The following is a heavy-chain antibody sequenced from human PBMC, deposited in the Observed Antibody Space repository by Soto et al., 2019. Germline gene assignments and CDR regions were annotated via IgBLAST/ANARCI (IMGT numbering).Heavy chain of an antibody. Sequence: EVVLLASGGGSVRPGESLRLSCGASGFTFDNHAMAWVRQSPGKGLEWVSAISPSGNNTLYIDSVKGRFTISRDSRKKTLFMQMTSLRDEDSATYYCVKTMGRQWGMDFWGQGTTVTVSS. D-gene: IGHD3-10*01. CDR2: ISPSGNNT. J-gene: IGHJ6*02. V-gene: IGHV3-23*01. CDR3: VKTMGRQWGMDF. CDR1: GFTFDNHA.